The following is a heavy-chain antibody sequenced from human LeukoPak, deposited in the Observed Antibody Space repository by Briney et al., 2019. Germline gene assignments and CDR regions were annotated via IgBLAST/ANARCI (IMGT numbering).Heavy chain of an antibody. Sequence: PGGSLRLSCAASGFTFSSYDMHWVRQAPGKGLEWVAFIRYDGSNKYYADSVKGRFTISRDNSKNTLFLQMNSLRVEDTAVYYCDCSSTSCYQQQGYWGQGTLVTVSA. CDR3: DCSSTSCYQQQGY. CDR1: GFTFSSYD. D-gene: IGHD2-2*01. J-gene: IGHJ4*02. CDR2: IRYDGSNK. V-gene: IGHV3-30*02.